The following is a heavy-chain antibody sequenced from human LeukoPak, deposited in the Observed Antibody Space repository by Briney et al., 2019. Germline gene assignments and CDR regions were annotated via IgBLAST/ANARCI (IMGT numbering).Heavy chain of an antibody. D-gene: IGHD2-8*01. V-gene: IGHV3-23*01. Sequence: PGGSLRLSCAASGFTFSRYAMSWVRQAPGKGLEWVSAISGSGGSTYYADSVKGRFTISRDNSKNTLYLQMNSLRAEDTAVYYCAKASLYCTNGVCYSCAFDIWGQGTMVTVSS. CDR2: ISGSGGST. CDR3: AKASLYCTNGVCYSCAFDI. CDR1: GFTFSRYA. J-gene: IGHJ3*02.